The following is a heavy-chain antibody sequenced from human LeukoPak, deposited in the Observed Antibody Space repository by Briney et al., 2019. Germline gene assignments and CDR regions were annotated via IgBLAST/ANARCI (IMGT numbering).Heavy chain of an antibody. CDR2: ISYDGSNK. J-gene: IGHJ3*02. V-gene: IGHV3-30*03. Sequence: GGSLRLSCAASGFTFSSDGMHWVRQAPGKGLEWVAVISYDGSNKYYADSVKGRFTISRDNSKNTLYLQMNSLRAEDTAVYYCATTSDAFDIWGQGTMVTVSS. CDR1: GFTFSSDG. CDR3: ATTSDAFDI. D-gene: IGHD2-2*01.